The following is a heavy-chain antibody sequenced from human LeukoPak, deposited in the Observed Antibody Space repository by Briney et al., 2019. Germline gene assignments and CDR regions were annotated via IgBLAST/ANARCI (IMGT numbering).Heavy chain of an antibody. J-gene: IGHJ4*02. Sequence: GGSLRLSCAASGFTFSNAWMSWVRQAPGKGLEWVGRIKSKTDGGTTDYAAPVKGRFTISRDDSKNTLYLQMNSLKTEDTAVYYCTTRVDGYQLLHDYWGQGTLVTVSS. CDR3: TTRVDGYQLLHDY. V-gene: IGHV3-15*01. D-gene: IGHD2-2*01. CDR1: GFTFSNAW. CDR2: IKSKTDGGTT.